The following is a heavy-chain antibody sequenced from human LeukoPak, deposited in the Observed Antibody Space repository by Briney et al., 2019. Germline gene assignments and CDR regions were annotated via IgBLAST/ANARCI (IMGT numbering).Heavy chain of an antibody. CDR2: TRYDEDNK. CDR3: AKDTSTISVSGTCFDY. D-gene: IGHD6-19*01. Sequence: GGSLRLSCAVSGFTFSSYEMHWIRQAPGKGLEWVAFTRYDEDNKYYADSVKGRFTISRDNSKNTLYLQMNSLRAEDTAVYYCAKDTSTISVSGTCFDYWGQGTLVTVSS. CDR1: GFTFSSYE. J-gene: IGHJ4*02. V-gene: IGHV3-30*02.